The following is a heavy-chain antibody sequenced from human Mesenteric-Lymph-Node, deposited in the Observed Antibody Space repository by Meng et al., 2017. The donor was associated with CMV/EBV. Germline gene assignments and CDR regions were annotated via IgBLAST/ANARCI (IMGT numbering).Heavy chain of an antibody. J-gene: IGHJ4*02. CDR1: GFTFNHYV. V-gene: IGHV3-23*01. D-gene: IGHD4-11*01. CDR2: ISNYGETT. Sequence: GESLKISCAASGFTFNHYVMTWVRQTPVRGLEWVSDISNYGETTNYADSVKGRFTISRDNSKNTLYLEMNSLRTEDTAVYYCAKGGFSYSNPLEYWGQGTLVTVSS. CDR3: AKGGFSYSNPLEY.